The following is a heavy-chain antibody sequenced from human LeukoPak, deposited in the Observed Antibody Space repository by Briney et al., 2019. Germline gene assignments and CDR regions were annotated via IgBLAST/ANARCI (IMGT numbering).Heavy chain of an antibody. CDR3: ARDQGGALDY. CDR2: IKQDGNER. CDR1: GFTFSDYW. Sequence: PGGSLRLSCAAPGFTFSDYWMAWVRQSPGKGLEWVANIKQDGNERNYVDSVRGRFTISRDNAKSSLFLQMSSLRVDDTAVYYCARDQGGALDYWGQGSLVTVSS. J-gene: IGHJ4*02. V-gene: IGHV3-7*01. D-gene: IGHD4-17*01.